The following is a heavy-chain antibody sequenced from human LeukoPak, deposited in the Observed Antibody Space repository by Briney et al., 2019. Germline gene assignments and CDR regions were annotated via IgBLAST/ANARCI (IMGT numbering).Heavy chain of an antibody. D-gene: IGHD3-10*01. CDR1: GFTFSSYW. CDR2: ISYDGSNK. Sequence: GGSLRLSCAASGFTFSSYWMSWVRQAPGKGLEWVAVISYDGSNKYYADSVKGRFTISRDNSKNTLYLQMNSLRAEDTAVYYCAKCYGSGSYYKGEPDYWGQGTLVTVSS. CDR3: AKCYGSGSYYKGEPDY. V-gene: IGHV3-30*18. J-gene: IGHJ4*02.